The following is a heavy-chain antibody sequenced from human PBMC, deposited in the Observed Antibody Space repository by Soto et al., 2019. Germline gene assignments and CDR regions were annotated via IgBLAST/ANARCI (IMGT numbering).Heavy chain of an antibody. J-gene: IGHJ6*02. CDR2: IYPGDSDT. V-gene: IGHV5-51*01. D-gene: IGHD3-22*01. CDR1: GYSFTSYW. CDR3: ARHGDSSGYYGGDYYYYGMDV. Sequence: GESLKISCKGSGYSFTSYWIGWVRQMPGKGLEWMGIIYPGDSDTRYSPSFQGQVTISADKSISTAYLQWNSLKASDTAMYYCARHGDSSGYYGGDYYYYGMDVWGQGTTVTVSS.